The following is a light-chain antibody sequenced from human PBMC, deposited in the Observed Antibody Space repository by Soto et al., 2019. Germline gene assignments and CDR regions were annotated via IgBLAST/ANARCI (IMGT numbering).Light chain of an antibody. CDR3: SSYAGSNVV. Sequence: QSALTQPASVSGSPGQSITISCTGTSSDVGGYNYVSWYQQHPGKAPKLMIYEVSNRPSGVPDRFSGSKSGNTASLTVSGLQPDDEADYFCSSYAGSNVVFGGGTKLTVL. J-gene: IGLJ2*01. CDR2: EVS. V-gene: IGLV2-8*01. CDR1: SSDVGGYNY.